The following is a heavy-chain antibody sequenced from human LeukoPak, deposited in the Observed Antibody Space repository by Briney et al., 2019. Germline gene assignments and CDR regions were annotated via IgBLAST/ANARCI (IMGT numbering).Heavy chain of an antibody. CDR3: ARRGIAVAGTPAEYFQH. CDR2: TYPGDSDT. Sequence: GESLKISCKGSGYIFTSYWISWVRQMPGKGLEWMGITYPGDSDTRYNPSFQGQVTISADKSFSTAYLQWSSLKASDTAMYYCARRGIAVAGTPAEYFQHWGQGTLVIVSS. V-gene: IGHV5-51*01. D-gene: IGHD6-19*01. J-gene: IGHJ1*01. CDR1: GYIFTSYW.